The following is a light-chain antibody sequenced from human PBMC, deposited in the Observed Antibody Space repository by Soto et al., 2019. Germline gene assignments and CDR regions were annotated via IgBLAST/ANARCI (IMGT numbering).Light chain of an antibody. V-gene: IGLV1-40*01. CDR2: GNS. J-gene: IGLJ1*01. CDR3: SSYRITTVV. CDR1: SSNIGAGYD. Sequence: QSVLTQPPSVSGAPGQRVTISCTGSSSNIGAGYDVHWYQQLPGTAPKLLIYGNSNRPSGVPDRFSGSKSGTSASLAITGRQAEDEADYYCSSYRITTVVFGSGTKLTVL.